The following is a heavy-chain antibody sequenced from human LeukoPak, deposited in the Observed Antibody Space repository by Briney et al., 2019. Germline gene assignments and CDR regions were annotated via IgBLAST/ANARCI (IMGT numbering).Heavy chain of an antibody. CDR1: GGTFSSYA. D-gene: IGHD5-18*01. CDR3: ARDPNTAMEKYYYYYYGMDV. J-gene: IGHJ6*02. CDR2: IIPIFGTA. Sequence: ASVEVSCKASGGTFSSYAISWVRQAPGQGLEWMGGIIPIFGTANYAQKFQGRVTITADESTSTAYMELSSLRSEDTAVYYCARDPNTAMEKYYYYYYGMDVWGQGTTVTVSS. V-gene: IGHV1-69*13.